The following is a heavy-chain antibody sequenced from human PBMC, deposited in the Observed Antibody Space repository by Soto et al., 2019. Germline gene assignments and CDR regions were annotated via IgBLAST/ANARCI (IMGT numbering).Heavy chain of an antibody. V-gene: IGHV4-59*08. D-gene: IGHD2-15*01. CDR1: GGSISSYY. J-gene: IGHJ6*03. CDR2: IYYSGST. Sequence: SETLSLTCTVSGGSISSYYWSWIRQPPGKGLEWIGYIYYSGSTNYNPSLKSRVTISVDTSKNQFSQKLSSVTAADTAVYYCARRGRVVGYMDVWGKGTTVTVSS. CDR3: ARRGRVVGYMDV.